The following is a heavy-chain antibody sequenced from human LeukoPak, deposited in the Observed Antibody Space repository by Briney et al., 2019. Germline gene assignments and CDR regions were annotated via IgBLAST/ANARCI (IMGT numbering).Heavy chain of an antibody. CDR3: ARAPSQQLGPFDI. CDR1: GLTVSSDY. CDR2: ISSGGTT. J-gene: IGHJ3*02. Sequence: GGSLRLSCAASGLTVSSDYLTWVRQAPGKGLEWVSIISSGGTTYYADSVRGRFTISRDNSKNTLYLQMNSLRAEDTAVYYCARAPSQQLGPFDIWGQGTVVTVPS. V-gene: IGHV3-53*01. D-gene: IGHD6-13*01.